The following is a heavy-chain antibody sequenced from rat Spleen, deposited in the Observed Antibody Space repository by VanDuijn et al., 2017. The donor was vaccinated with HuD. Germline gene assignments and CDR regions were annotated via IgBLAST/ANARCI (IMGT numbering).Heavy chain of an antibody. CDR1: GFTYSNYG. J-gene: IGHJ3*01. D-gene: IGHD1-10*01. CDR2: ISSGGGGT. V-gene: IGHV5S13*01. Sequence: EVQLVESGGGLVQPGRSLKLSCAASGFTYSNYGMAWVRQAPKKGLEWVASISSGGGGTYYPDSVKGRFTISRDNAKSTLYLQMDSLRSEDTASYYCARHGICNNYGWFAYWGQGTLVTVSS. CDR3: ARHGICNNYGWFAY.